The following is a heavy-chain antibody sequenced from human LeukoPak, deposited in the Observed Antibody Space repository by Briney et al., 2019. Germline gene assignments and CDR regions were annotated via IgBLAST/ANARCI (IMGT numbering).Heavy chain of an antibody. D-gene: IGHD6-19*01. Sequence: WIRQHPGKGLEWVSGINWNTNSIKYADSVKGRFTISRDNAKNSLYLQMNSLRAEDTAFYYCAKGSSGWSTDAFDIWGQGTMVTVSS. CDR3: AKGSSGWSTDAFDI. CDR2: INWNTNSI. V-gene: IGHV3-9*01. J-gene: IGHJ3*02.